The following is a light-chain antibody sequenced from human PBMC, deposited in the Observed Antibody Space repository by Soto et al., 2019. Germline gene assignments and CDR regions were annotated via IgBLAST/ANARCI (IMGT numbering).Light chain of an antibody. V-gene: IGKV3-11*01. Sequence: EVVLTQSPATLSVSPGDRATLSCRASQYIGSAVAWYHQRSGQAPRLLIFDASIRVPTTPARFSGSVSGTDFTLTVSGLEPEDFAVYYCQQRNNWPWTFGQGTKVDIK. CDR3: QQRNNWPWT. CDR2: DAS. J-gene: IGKJ1*01. CDR1: QYIGSA.